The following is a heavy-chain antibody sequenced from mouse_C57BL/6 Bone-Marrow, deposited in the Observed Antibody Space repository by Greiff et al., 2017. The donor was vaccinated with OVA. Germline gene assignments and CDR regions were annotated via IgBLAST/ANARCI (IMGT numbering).Heavy chain of an antibody. Sequence: VQLQQPGAELVMPGASVKLSCKASGYTFTSYWMHWVKQRPGQGLEWIGEIDPSDSYTNYTQKFKGKSTLTVDKSSSTAYMQLSSLTSEDSAVYYCARRIYYYGSSYFDYWGQGTTLTVSS. CDR2: IDPSDSYT. CDR3: ARRIYYYGSSYFDY. CDR1: GYTFTSYW. D-gene: IGHD1-1*01. V-gene: IGHV1-69*01. J-gene: IGHJ2*01.